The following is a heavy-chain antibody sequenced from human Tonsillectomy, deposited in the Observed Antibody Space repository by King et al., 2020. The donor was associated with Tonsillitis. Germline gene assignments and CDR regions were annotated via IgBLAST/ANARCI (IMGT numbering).Heavy chain of an antibody. Sequence: QLVQSGGGLVQPGGSLRLSCATSGFAFGSYDMQWVRHTAGKGLEWVSGIGTGGDTYYSDSVKGRFTISRENAKNVLYLQMNSLRAGDTAVYYCAREGLYTCAWDALNVWGQGTMVAVSS. CDR1: GFAFGSYD. D-gene: IGHD6-19*01. V-gene: IGHV3-13*01. CDR2: IGTGGDT. CDR3: AREGLYTCAWDALNV. J-gene: IGHJ3*01.